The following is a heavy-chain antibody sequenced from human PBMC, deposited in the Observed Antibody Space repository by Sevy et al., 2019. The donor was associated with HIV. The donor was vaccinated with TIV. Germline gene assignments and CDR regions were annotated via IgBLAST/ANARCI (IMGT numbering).Heavy chain of an antibody. CDR3: TKDETYTVATSYYFDY. J-gene: IGHJ4*02. Sequence: GGCLRLSCAASGFTFSNYAMSWVRQAPGKGLEWISGISDSAYNTYYADSVKVRFTISRDNSKNCLYLQMNSLRAEDTAVYDSTKDETYTVATSYYFDYWGQGTLVTVSS. V-gene: IGHV3-23*01. CDR2: ISDSAYNT. CDR1: GFTFSNYA. D-gene: IGHD5-12*01.